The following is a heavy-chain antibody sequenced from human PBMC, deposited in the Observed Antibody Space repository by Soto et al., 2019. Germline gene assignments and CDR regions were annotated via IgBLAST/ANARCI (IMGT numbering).Heavy chain of an antibody. CDR1: GAAFSDYT. Sequence: SETLSLTCGLSGAAFSDYTWSWVRQAPGGGLHWIGEVNRGGRTKYSPSLEMRLTISVDPSRNQVSLALRSVTAADTAIYYCASIMEDNVGGSYRYLELWGQGTLVIVSP. J-gene: IGHJ4*02. CDR3: ASIMEDNVGGSYRYLEL. CDR2: VNRGGRT. V-gene: IGHV4-34*01. D-gene: IGHD3-16*02.